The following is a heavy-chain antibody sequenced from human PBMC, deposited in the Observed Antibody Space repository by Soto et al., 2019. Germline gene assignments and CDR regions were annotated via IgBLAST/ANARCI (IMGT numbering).Heavy chain of an antibody. Sequence: PGGSLRLSCVASGLPFNTHGMAWVRQAPGKGLEWVSGISGGGDRTQYADGVKGRFTISRDNSKNTVDLQMTSLRAEDTATYYCAKTATYDYVWGDYRYFFDHWGQGTVVTVSS. CDR3: AKTATYDYVWGDYRYFFDH. CDR1: GLPFNTHG. J-gene: IGHJ4*02. V-gene: IGHV3-23*01. D-gene: IGHD3-16*02. CDR2: ISGGGDRT.